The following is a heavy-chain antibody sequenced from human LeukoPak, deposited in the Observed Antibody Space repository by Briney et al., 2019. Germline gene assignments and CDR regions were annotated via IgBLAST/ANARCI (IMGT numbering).Heavy chain of an antibody. D-gene: IGHD2-8*02. CDR2: IGTNGIST. J-gene: IGHJ4*02. V-gene: IGHV3-64D*09. CDR1: GFTFNSYA. CDR3: VKGQEVVYAPTFDY. Sequence: GGSLRLSCSASGFTFNSYAIHWVRQAPGKGLEYVSSIGTNGISTYYADSVTGRFTISRDNSKNSLYLQMSSLRAKDTAVYYCVKGQEVVYAPTFDYWGQGTLVTVSS.